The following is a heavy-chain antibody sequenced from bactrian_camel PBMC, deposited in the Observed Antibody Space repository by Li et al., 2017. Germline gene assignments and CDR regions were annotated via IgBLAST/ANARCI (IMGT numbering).Heavy chain of an antibody. V-gene: IGHV3S53*01. Sequence: HVQLVESGGGSVQAGGSLTLSCTASQSTYRSICMAWFRQAPGAKRETVATINSNGVTKVADSVKARFTASKDNDKKTWYLRMNNLKPEDTAMYYCAASTAKTLGWILLRPAGWFGYWGQGTQVTVS. CDR3: AASTAKTLGWILLRPAGWFGY. D-gene: IGHD5*01. CDR1: QSTYRSIC. J-gene: IGHJ6*01. CDR2: INSNGVT.